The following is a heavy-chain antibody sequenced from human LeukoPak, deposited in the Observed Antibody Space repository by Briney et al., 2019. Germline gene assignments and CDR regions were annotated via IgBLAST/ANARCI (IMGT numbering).Heavy chain of an antibody. CDR1: GGSFSGYY. CDR3: ATLTAAGTVDY. Sequence: SETLSLTCAVYGGSFSGYYWSWIRQPPGKGLEWIGEINHSGSTNYNPSLKSRVTISVDTSKDQFSLKLSSVTAADTAVYYCATLTAAGTVDYWGQGTLVTVSS. J-gene: IGHJ4*02. V-gene: IGHV4-34*01. D-gene: IGHD6-13*01. CDR2: INHSGST.